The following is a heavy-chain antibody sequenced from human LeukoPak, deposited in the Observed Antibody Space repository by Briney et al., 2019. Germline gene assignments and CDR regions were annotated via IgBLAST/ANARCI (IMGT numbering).Heavy chain of an antibody. Sequence: PSETLSLTCSVSGGSIRSYYWSWIRQPAGKGLEWIGRIYVSGITHYNPSLKNRVTMSEDTSKNQFSLNLRSVTAADTAVYYCARGAPDSGWFDFWGQGALVTVSS. D-gene: IGHD6-19*01. CDR1: GGSIRSYY. V-gene: IGHV4-4*07. J-gene: IGHJ4*02. CDR2: IYVSGIT. CDR3: ARGAPDSGWFDF.